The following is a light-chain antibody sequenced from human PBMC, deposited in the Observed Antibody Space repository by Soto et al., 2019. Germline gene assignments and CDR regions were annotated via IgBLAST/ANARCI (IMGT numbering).Light chain of an antibody. CDR1: SGYSTYI. Sequence: QPVLTQSSSASASLGSSVKLTCTLSSGYSTYIIAWHQQQPGKAPRYLMKVERSGSYNKGSGVPDRFSGSSSGADRYLTSSNLQSEDEADYYCETWDSNTFVVFGGGTKVTVL. CDR2: VERSGSY. V-gene: IGLV4-60*03. J-gene: IGLJ2*01. CDR3: ETWDSNTFVV.